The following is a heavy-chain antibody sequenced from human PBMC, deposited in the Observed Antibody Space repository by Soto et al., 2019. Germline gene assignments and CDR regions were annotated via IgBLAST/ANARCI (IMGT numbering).Heavy chain of an antibody. Sequence: GGSLRLSCAASGFTFSSYGMHWVRQAPGKGLEWVAVIWYDGSNKYYADSVKGRFTISRDNSKNTLYLQMNSLRAEDTAVYYCARVGFVCSGGSCYSDYYYYYMDVWGKGTTVTVSS. J-gene: IGHJ6*03. CDR3: ARVGFVCSGGSCYSDYYYYYMDV. CDR2: IWYDGSNK. V-gene: IGHV3-33*01. D-gene: IGHD2-15*01. CDR1: GFTFSSYG.